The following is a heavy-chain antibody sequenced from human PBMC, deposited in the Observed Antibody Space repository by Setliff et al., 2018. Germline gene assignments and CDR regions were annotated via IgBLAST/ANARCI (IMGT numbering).Heavy chain of an antibody. CDR1: GFTFSNYY. CDR2: IHDSGNHT. J-gene: IGHJ4*02. V-gene: IGHV3-11*01. Sequence: GGSLRLSCAASGFTFSNYYMTWIRQVPGKELEWISYIHDSGNHTYYADSVKGRFTVSRDNAKNSLYLQMTSLRAEDTAIYYCARTTGYRLEGDFDYWGQGTLVTV. CDR3: ARTTGYRLEGDFDY. D-gene: IGHD3-16*01.